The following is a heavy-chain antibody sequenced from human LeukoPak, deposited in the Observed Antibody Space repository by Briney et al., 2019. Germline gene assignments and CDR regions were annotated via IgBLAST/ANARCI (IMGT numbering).Heavy chain of an antibody. J-gene: IGHJ4*02. CDR1: GFTFSSYG. CDR3: ARTYDSSGYYYDGIDY. Sequence: PGGSLRLSCAASGFTFSSYGMHWVRQAPGKGLEWVAVISYDGSNKYYADSVKGRFTISRDNSKNTPYLQMNSLRAEDTAVYYCARTYDSSGYYYDGIDYWGQGILVTVSS. V-gene: IGHV3-30*03. D-gene: IGHD3-22*01. CDR2: ISYDGSNK.